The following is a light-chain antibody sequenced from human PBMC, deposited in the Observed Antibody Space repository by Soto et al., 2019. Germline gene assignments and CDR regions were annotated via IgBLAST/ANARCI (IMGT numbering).Light chain of an antibody. V-gene: IGLV1-51*01. CDR1: SSNIGGNS. CDR2: DDD. Sequence: SVLTQPPSASGTPGQRVTISCSGSSSNIGGNSVSWHQQLPGTAPKLLIYDDDKRPSGIPDRFSGSKSGTSATLGITGFQTGDEADYYCGSWDSSLSAYVFGTGTKVTVL. J-gene: IGLJ1*01. CDR3: GSWDSSLSAYV.